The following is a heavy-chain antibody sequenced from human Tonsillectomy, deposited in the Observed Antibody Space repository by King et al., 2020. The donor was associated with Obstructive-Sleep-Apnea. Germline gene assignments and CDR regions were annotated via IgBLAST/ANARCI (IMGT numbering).Heavy chain of an antibody. CDR3: AKDGPYGGSYFDY. V-gene: IGHV3-23*04. D-gene: IGHD4/OR15-4a*01. CDR1: GFTFSSYA. Sequence: VQLVESGGGLVQPGGSLRLSCAASGFTFSSYAMSWVRQAPGKGLEWVSAISGSGGRTYYPDPVKGRFTISSDNSNNTLYLQMNSLRAEDTAVYYCAKDGPYGGSYFDYWGQGTLVTVSS. J-gene: IGHJ4*02. CDR2: ISGSGGRT.